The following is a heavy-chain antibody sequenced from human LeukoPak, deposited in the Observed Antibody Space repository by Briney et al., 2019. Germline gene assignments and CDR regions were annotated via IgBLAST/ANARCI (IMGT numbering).Heavy chain of an antibody. CDR1: GGSMSSYY. J-gene: IGHJ4*02. V-gene: IGHV4-59*01. Sequence: SETLSHTCTVSGGSMSSYYWMWIRQPPGKGLEWIGSISYNGKTNHNPSLKSRVTISVDTSKNQFSLKLSSVTAADTAVYYCTRVGPSLHWNPDYWGQGTLVTVSS. CDR2: ISYNGKT. D-gene: IGHD1-1*01. CDR3: TRVGPSLHWNPDY.